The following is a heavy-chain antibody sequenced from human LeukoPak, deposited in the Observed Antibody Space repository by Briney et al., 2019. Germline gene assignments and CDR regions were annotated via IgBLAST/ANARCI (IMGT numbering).Heavy chain of an antibody. J-gene: IGHJ4*02. CDR3: ARDPGTWGYFDY. D-gene: IGHD7-27*01. CDR2: INPNSGAT. Sequence: ASVKVSCKASEYTFTGYYMHWVRQAPGQGLEWMGWINPNSGATDYAQNFQGRVTLTRDTSISTAYMELSRLTSDDTAVYYCARDPGTWGYFDYWGQGTLVTVSS. CDR1: EYTFTGYY. V-gene: IGHV1-2*02.